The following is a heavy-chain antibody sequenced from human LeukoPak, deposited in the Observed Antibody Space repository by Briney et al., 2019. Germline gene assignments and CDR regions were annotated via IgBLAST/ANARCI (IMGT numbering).Heavy chain of an antibody. Sequence: GGSLRLSCATSGFTFSSYGMHWVRQAPGKGLEWVAFIRDDGSNKYYADSVKGRFTISRDNSKNTLYLQMNSLRAEDTAVYYCARDASGGDSSGYFDYWGQGTLVTVSS. V-gene: IGHV3-30*02. CDR2: IRDDGSNK. CDR1: GFTFSSYG. D-gene: IGHD3-22*01. CDR3: ARDASGGDSSGYFDY. J-gene: IGHJ4*02.